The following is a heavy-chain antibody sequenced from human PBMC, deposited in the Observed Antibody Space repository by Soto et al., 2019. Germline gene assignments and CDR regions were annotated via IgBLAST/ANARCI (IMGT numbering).Heavy chain of an antibody. D-gene: IGHD6-13*01. J-gene: IGHJ4*02. V-gene: IGHV1-8*01. Sequence: GASVKVSCKASGYTFASYDIKWVRQATGQGLEWMGRMNPNSGNTGYAQKFRGRVTMTRNTSISTAYMELSSLRSEDTAVYYCARAGNPTGDYWGQGTLVTVSS. CDR3: ARAGNPTGDY. CDR1: GYTFASYD. CDR2: MNPNSGNT.